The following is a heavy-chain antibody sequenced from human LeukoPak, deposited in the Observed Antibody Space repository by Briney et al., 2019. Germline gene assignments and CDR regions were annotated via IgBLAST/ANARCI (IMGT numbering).Heavy chain of an antibody. J-gene: IGHJ4*02. Sequence: GGSLRLSCAASGFTFSNYAMSWVRQAPGKGLEWVSAIVGSGGSTYYADSVKGRFTVSRDNSKSTLYLQMNSLRAEDTALYYCAKWGDYDVLTGYYVPDYWGQGTLVTVSS. CDR1: GFTFSNYA. CDR3: AKWGDYDVLTGYYVPDY. V-gene: IGHV3-23*01. CDR2: IVGSGGST. D-gene: IGHD3-9*01.